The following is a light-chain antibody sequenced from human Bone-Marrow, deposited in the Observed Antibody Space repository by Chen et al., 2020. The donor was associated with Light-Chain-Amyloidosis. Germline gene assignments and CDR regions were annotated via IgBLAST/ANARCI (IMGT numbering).Light chain of an antibody. CDR1: QSVSSSY. J-gene: IGKJ4*01. V-gene: IGKV3-20*01. CDR3: QQYGSSPLT. CDR2: GAS. Sequence: EIVLTQSPGPLSLSPGERATLSCRASQSVSSSYLAWYQQKPGQAPRLLIYGASSRATGIPDRCSGSGSGTDFTLTSSRLEPEDFAVYYCQQYGSSPLTFGGGTKVEIK.